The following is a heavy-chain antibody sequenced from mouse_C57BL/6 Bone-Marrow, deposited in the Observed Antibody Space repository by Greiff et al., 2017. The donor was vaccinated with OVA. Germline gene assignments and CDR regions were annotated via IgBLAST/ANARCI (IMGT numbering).Heavy chain of an antibody. D-gene: IGHD1-1*01. CDR1: GFTFSSYG. Sequence: EVQLVESGGDLVKPGGSLKLSCAASGFTFSSYGMSWVRQTPDKRLEWVATISRGGSYTYYPDSVKGRFTLPRDNAKNTPYLQVSSLKSEDTAVYYCARRGYYCRPFAYWGQGTLVTVSA. V-gene: IGHV5-6*01. J-gene: IGHJ3*01. CDR3: ARRGYYCRPFAY. CDR2: ISRGGSYT.